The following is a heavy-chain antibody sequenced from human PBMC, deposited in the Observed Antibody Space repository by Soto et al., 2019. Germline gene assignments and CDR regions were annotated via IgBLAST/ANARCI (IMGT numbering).Heavy chain of an antibody. D-gene: IGHD3-16*01. J-gene: IGHJ6*02. CDR3: VMVDNYVTPTPQDV. Sequence: QVQLVQSGDEVKKPGASVKVSCKASGYIFVNYGIAWVRXXXXXXXXWMGWISPYNGNTHSASKVQGRLTMTTDTXXGTAYXDXGXXXSDXTAXYYCVMVDNYVTPTPQDVWGQGTTVTVSS. CDR2: ISPYNGNT. CDR1: GYIFVNYG. V-gene: IGHV1-18*01.